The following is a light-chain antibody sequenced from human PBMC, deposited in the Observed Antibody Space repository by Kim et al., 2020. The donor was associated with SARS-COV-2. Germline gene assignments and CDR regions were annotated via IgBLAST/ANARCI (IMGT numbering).Light chain of an antibody. CDR2: DVT. CDR1: SSDVGRYND. J-gene: IGLJ1*01. V-gene: IGLV2-14*01. CDR3: SSSASSSNFV. Sequence: QSALTQPASVSGSPGQSITISCTGTSSDVGRYNDVSWYQQYPGKAPKLMIYDVTKRPSGVCDRFSGSNSRNAASLTIYGLQAEDEADYYCSSSASSSNFVFGTGTKVTVL.